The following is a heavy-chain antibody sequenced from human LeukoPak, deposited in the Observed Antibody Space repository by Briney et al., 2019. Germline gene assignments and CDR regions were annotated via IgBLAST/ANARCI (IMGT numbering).Heavy chain of an antibody. CDR1: GGSISSYY. J-gene: IGHJ4*02. Sequence: PSETLSLTCTVSGGSISSYYWSWIRQPPGKGLEWIGFIYYSGTTNYNPSLKSRVTISVDTSKNQFSLKLSSVTAADTAVYYCARSEDTAFDYWGQGTLVTVSS. CDR2: IYYSGTT. V-gene: IGHV4-59*12. CDR3: ARSEDTAFDY. D-gene: IGHD5-18*01.